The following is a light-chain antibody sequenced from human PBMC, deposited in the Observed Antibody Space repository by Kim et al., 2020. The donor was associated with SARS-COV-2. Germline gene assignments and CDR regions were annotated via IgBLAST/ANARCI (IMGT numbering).Light chain of an antibody. CDR1: QGVSSY. J-gene: IGKJ4*01. Sequence: ASTGDRVTITCRASQGVSSYLAWYQQKPGKAHKVLIYGASTLQAGVPSRFSGSGSGTDFTLTISCLQSEDFATYYCQQYYNYPLTFGGGTKVEI. V-gene: IGKV1-8*01. CDR3: QQYYNYPLT. CDR2: GAS.